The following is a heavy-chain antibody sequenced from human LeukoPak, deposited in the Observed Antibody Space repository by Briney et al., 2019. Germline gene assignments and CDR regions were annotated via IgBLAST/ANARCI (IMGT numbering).Heavy chain of an antibody. CDR3: ARACESGMAVAAGHYYYGMDV. J-gene: IGHJ6*02. CDR2: IHSDGSST. CDR1: GFTFSTYW. D-gene: IGHD6-19*01. Sequence: GGSLRLSCAASGFTFSTYWMHWVRQAPGKGLVWVSRIHSDGSSTSYADSVKGRFTISRDNAKNTLYLQMNSLRAEDTAVYYCARACESGMAVAAGHYYYGMDVWGRGTTVTVSS. V-gene: IGHV3-74*01.